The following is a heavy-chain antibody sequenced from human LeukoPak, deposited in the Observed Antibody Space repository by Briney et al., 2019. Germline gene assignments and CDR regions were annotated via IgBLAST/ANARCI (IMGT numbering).Heavy chain of an antibody. CDR3: ARQKGHHSYYDSSGYPFDY. J-gene: IGHJ4*02. V-gene: IGHV5-51*01. D-gene: IGHD3-22*01. Sequence: GESLKISCKGSGYSFTSYWIGWVRQMPGKGLEWMGIIYPGDSDTRYSPSFQGQVTISADKSISTAYLQWSGLKASDTAMYYCARQKGHHSYYDSSGYPFDYWGQGTLVTVSS. CDR2: IYPGDSDT. CDR1: GYSFTSYW.